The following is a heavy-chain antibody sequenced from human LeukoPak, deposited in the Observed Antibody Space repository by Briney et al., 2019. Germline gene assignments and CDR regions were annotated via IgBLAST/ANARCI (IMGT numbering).Heavy chain of an antibody. Sequence: SETLSLTCTVSGGSISSGSYYWSWIRQPAGKGLEWIGRIYTSGSTNYNPSLKSRVTISVDTSKNQFSLKLSSVTAADTAVYYCARERGQLAYFDDWGQGTLVTVSS. V-gene: IGHV4-61*02. J-gene: IGHJ4*02. CDR1: GGSISSGSYY. CDR2: IYTSGST. D-gene: IGHD1-1*01. CDR3: ARERGQLAYFDD.